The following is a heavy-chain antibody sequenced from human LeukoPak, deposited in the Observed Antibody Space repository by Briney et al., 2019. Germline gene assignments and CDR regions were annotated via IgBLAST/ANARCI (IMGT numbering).Heavy chain of an antibody. CDR3: AKRPRGNYLDPFDY. D-gene: IGHD3-10*01. V-gene: IGHV3-23*01. CDR2: IVGSGGTT. CDR1: GFTFSSYA. J-gene: IGHJ4*02. Sequence: PGGSLRLSCAASGFTFSSYAMSWVRQAPGKGLEWVSTIVGSGGTTYYADSVKGRFTISRDTSKNRLYLQMNSLRAEDTAVYYCAKRPRGNYLDPFDYWGQGTLVTVSS.